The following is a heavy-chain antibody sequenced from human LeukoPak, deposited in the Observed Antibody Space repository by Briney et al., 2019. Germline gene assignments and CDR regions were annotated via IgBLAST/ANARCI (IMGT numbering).Heavy chain of an antibody. D-gene: IGHD4-23*01. J-gene: IGHJ6*03. CDR2: ISGSGDST. CDR3: ARETTVVTIYYYYYMDV. CDR1: GFTFSSYG. Sequence: GGTLRLSCVVSGFTFSSYGMSWVRQAPGKGLEWVSAISGSGDSTYYADSVKGRFTISRDNSKNTLYLQMNSLRAEDTAVYYCARETTVVTIYYYYYMDVWGKGTTVTISS. V-gene: IGHV3-23*01.